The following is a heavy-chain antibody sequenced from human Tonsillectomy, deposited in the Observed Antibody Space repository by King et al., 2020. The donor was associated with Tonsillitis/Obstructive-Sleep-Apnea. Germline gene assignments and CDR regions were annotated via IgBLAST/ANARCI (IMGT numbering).Heavy chain of an antibody. J-gene: IGHJ4*02. CDR3: ARDSSGWSRDY. Sequence: VQLVESGGGLVKPGGSLRLSCAASGFAFSSYSMSGVRQAPGKGLEWVSTINTENYIYYAGSVKGRLTISRDNAKNSLYLQRDSLGAEDTAGYYCARDSSGWSRDYWGQGTLVTVSS. CDR2: INTENYI. V-gene: IGHV3-21*01. CDR1: GFAFSSYS. D-gene: IGHD6-19*01.